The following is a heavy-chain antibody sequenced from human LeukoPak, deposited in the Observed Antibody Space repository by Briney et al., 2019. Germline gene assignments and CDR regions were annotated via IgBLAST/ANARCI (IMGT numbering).Heavy chain of an antibody. CDR3: ARGRSITLLRGVAMSDGFDI. D-gene: IGHD3-10*01. Sequence: GGSLRLSCEASGFTFSNYGMNWVRQAPGKGLEWVSFTNTSGNYIYYGDSVKGRFTISRDNARNLLFLQMNGLRAEDTAVYYCARGRSITLLRGVAMSDGFDIWGQGAMVAVSS. J-gene: IGHJ3*02. V-gene: IGHV3-21*06. CDR2: TNTSGNYI. CDR1: GFTFSNYG.